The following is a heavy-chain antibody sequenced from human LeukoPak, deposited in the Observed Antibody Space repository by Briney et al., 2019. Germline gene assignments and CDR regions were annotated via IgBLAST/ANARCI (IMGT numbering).Heavy chain of an antibody. J-gene: IGHJ4*02. CDR1: GFTFSTYG. CDR3: AKDLVGRSGWFACFDY. Sequence: PGRSLRLSCAASGFTFSTYGMHWVRQAPGKGLEWVSAISGSGGSTYYADSVKGRFTVSRDNSKNTLYVQMNSLRAEDTAVYYCAKDLVGRSGWFACFDYWGQGTLVTVSS. D-gene: IGHD6-19*01. CDR2: ISGSGGST. V-gene: IGHV3-23*01.